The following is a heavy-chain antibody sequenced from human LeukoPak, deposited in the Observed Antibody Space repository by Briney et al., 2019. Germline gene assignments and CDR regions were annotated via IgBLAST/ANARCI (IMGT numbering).Heavy chain of an antibody. CDR3: AGRPGIAAAATFDY. J-gene: IGHJ4*02. D-gene: IGHD6-13*01. CDR1: GYTFTDYY. V-gene: IGHV1-2*02. Sequence: ASVKVSCKASGYTFTDYYMHWVRQAPGQGLEWMGWINPNSGGTNYAQKFQGRVTMTRDTSISTAYMELSRLRSDDTAIYYCAGRPGIAAAATFDYWGQGTLVTVSS. CDR2: INPNSGGT.